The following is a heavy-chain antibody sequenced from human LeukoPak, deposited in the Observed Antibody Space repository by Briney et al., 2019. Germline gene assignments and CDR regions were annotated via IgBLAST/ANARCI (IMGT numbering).Heavy chain of an antibody. D-gene: IGHD2-15*01. CDR2: INTNTGNP. CDR1: GYTFTSYA. Sequence: ASVKVSCKASGYTFTSYAMDWVRQAPGQGLEWMGWINTNTGNPTYAQGFTGRFVFSLDTSVSTAYLQISSLKAEDTAVYYCARDDYSGGSCSFDYWGQGTLVSVSS. V-gene: IGHV7-4-1*02. CDR3: ARDDYSGGSCSFDY. J-gene: IGHJ4*02.